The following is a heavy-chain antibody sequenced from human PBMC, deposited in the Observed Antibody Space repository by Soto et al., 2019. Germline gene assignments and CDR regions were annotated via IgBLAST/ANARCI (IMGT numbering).Heavy chain of an antibody. CDR2: IYYSASI. CDR3: TRRWHWGSLGY. V-gene: IGHV4-59*08. D-gene: IGHD3-16*01. CDR1: GGSINSGY. J-gene: IGHJ4*02. Sequence: SETLSLTCTGSGGSINSGYWSRIPPPPGKGLEWIGFIYYSASINYNPSFESRVAISVDTSKNQFSLNLTSVTAADTAVYYYTRRWHWGSLGYWSQGTLDIVS.